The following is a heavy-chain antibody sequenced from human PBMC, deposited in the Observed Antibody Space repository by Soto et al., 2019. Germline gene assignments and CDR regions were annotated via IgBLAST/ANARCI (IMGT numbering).Heavy chain of an antibody. V-gene: IGHV3-30-3*01. CDR3: ARDGSSSSSAFDI. CDR2: ISYDGSNK. D-gene: IGHD6-6*01. Sequence: GGSLRLSXAASGFTFSSYAMHWVRQAPGKGLEWVAVISYDGSNKYYADSVKGRFTISRDNSKNTLYLQMNSLRAEDTAVYYCARDGSSSSSAFDIWGQGTMVTV. J-gene: IGHJ3*02. CDR1: GFTFSSYA.